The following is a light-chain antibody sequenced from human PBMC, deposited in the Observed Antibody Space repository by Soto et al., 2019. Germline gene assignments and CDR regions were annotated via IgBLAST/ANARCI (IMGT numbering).Light chain of an antibody. Sequence: EIVLTQSPGTLSLSPGEMASLSCRASQSVISDFLAWYQQKRGQPPRLLIYDASTRATGIPARFSGGGSGTAFTLTSSRVEPEDSSVYYCQQPFHSPRTFGQGTRLEIK. CDR2: DAS. CDR1: QSVISDF. V-gene: IGKV3-20*01. CDR3: QQPFHSPRT. J-gene: IGKJ2*01.